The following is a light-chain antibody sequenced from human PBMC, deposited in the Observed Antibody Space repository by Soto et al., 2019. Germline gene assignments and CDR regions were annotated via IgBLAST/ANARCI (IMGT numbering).Light chain of an antibody. V-gene: IGKV1-6*01. CDR2: VAS. CDR3: LQDYTIPYT. J-gene: IGKJ2*01. CDR1: QGVGSD. Sequence: ALQLTQSPSSLSAPVGGRVTITCRASQGVGSDLGWYQHKPGQAPKLLIYVASTLQSGVPSRFSGSGSGSEFTLTISSLQPEDSATYYCLQDYTIPYTFGQGTKLEI.